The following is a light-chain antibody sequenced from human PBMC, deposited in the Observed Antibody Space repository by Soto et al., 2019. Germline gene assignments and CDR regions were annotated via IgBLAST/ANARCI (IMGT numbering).Light chain of an antibody. Sequence: QSALTQPASVSGSPGQSITISCTGTSSDVGGYNYVSWYQQHTGKAPKLMIYDVSNRPSGVSNRFSGSKSGNTATLTISGLQAEDEADYYCSSYTSSSTLGVFGTGTKLTVL. V-gene: IGLV2-14*01. CDR2: DVS. J-gene: IGLJ1*01. CDR3: SSYTSSSTLGV. CDR1: SSDVGGYNY.